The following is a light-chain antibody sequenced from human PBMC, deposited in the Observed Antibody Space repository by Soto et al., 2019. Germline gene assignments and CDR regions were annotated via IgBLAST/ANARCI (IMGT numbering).Light chain of an antibody. Sequence: EIVLTQSPGTLSLSPGERATLSCRASQSVTSSFLAWYQQKPGQAPRLLLYGAFGRATGIPDRFSGSGSGTDFTLTISRLEPEDSSVYYCQQYGSSPWTFGQGTKVDIK. J-gene: IGKJ1*01. V-gene: IGKV3-20*01. CDR1: QSVTSSF. CDR3: QQYGSSPWT. CDR2: GAF.